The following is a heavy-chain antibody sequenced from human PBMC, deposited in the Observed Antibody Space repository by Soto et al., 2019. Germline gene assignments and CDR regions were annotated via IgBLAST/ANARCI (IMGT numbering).Heavy chain of an antibody. D-gene: IGHD6-19*01. Sequence: EVQLLESGGGLVQPGGSLRLSCAASGFTFSSYAMSWVRQAPGKGLEWVSAISGSGGSTYYADSVKGRFTISRDNSKNTLHLQMNSLGAEDTAVYYGAKDVRAVGGTFDYWGQGTLVTVSS. CDR2: ISGSGGST. J-gene: IGHJ4*02. V-gene: IGHV3-23*01. CDR1: GFTFSSYA. CDR3: AKDVRAVGGTFDY.